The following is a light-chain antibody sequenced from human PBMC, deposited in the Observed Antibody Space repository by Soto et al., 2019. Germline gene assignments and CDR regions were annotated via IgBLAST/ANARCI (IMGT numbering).Light chain of an antibody. CDR1: QSISSW. CDR2: KAS. V-gene: IGKV1-5*03. CDR3: QQNNINPYT. J-gene: IGKJ2*01. Sequence: DIQMTQSPSTLSASVGDRVTITCRASQSISSWLAWYQQKPGKAPNLLIYKASSLESGVPSRFSGSGSGTEFALTITSLKPDDLETNYSQQNNINPYTLGQGTRL.